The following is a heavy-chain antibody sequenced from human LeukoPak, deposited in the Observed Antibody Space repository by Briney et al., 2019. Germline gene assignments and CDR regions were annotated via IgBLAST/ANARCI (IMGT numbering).Heavy chain of an antibody. Sequence: GGSLRLSCAASGFTFSRYSMNWVRQAPGKGLEWVSYISSSSSVIYYADSVKGQFTISRDNAKNSLYLQMNSLRDEDTAVYYCARDMSLLWFGDPFDYWGQGTLVTVSS. V-gene: IGHV3-48*02. CDR2: ISSSSSVI. J-gene: IGHJ4*02. D-gene: IGHD3-10*01. CDR3: ARDMSLLWFGDPFDY. CDR1: GFTFSRYS.